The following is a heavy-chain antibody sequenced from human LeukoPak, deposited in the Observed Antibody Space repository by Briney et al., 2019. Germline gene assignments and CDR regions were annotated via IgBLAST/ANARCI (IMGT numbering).Heavy chain of an antibody. V-gene: IGHV3-48*01. CDR1: GFTFNGYS. D-gene: IGHD1-14*01. CDR3: ARSNQADDY. Sequence: PGGSLRLSCTASGFTFNGYSMIWVRQAPGKGLEWLSYISSSGSTLVYADSVKGRFTISRDNAKNSVYLQMDSLRAEDTGVYYCARSNQADDYWGQGTLVTVSS. CDR2: ISSSGSTL. J-gene: IGHJ4*02.